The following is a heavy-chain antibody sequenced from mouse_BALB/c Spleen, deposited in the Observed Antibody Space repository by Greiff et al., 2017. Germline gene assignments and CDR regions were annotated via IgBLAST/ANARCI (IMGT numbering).Heavy chain of an antibody. CDR2: ISNGGGST. D-gene: IGHD2-4*01. CDR3: ANYYDYDGGLAY. CDR1: GFTFSSYT. J-gene: IGHJ3*01. V-gene: IGHV5-12-2*01. Sequence: DVMLVESGGGLVQPGGSLKLSCAASGFTFSSYTMSWVRQTPEKRLEWVAYISNGGGSTYYPDTVKGRFTISRDNAKNTLYLQMSSLKSEDTAMYYCANYYDYDGGLAYWGQGTLVTVSA.